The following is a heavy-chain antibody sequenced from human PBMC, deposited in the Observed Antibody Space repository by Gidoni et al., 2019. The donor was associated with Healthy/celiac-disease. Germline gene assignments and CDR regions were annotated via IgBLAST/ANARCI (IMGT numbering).Heavy chain of an antibody. CDR2: ISYDGSNK. CDR1: GFTFSSYG. J-gene: IGHJ4*02. D-gene: IGHD6-13*01. V-gene: IGHV3-30*18. Sequence: QVQLVESGGGVVQPGRSLRLSWAASGFTFSSYGMHWVRQAPGKGLEWVAVISYDGSNKYYADSVKGRFTISRDNSKNTLYLQMNSLRAEDTAVYYCAKGPSGYLGYWGQGTLVTVSS. CDR3: AKGPSGYLGY.